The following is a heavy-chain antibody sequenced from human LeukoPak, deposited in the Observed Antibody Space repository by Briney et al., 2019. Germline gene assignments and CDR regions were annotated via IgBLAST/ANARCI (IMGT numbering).Heavy chain of an antibody. CDR2: INQDDSER. CDR3: ARDPGSSSFDL. Sequence: GGSLRLSLAASGFSFSTYWRSWFPQTPEKGLKFLANINQDDSERNYMDSLKGRCTISRDNAKKSVYLEISSLRADDTAVYYCARDPGSSSFDLWGQGALVTVSS. J-gene: IGHJ4*02. D-gene: IGHD6-13*01. V-gene: IGHV3-7*01. CDR1: GFSFSTYW.